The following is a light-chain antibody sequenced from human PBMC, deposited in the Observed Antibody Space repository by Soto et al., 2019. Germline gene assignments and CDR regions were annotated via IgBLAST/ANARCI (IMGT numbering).Light chain of an antibody. CDR3: CSYAGSSYV. V-gene: IGLV2-11*01. J-gene: IGLJ1*01. CDR1: SSDVGGYNY. Sequence: QSVLTQPRSVSGSPGQSVTISCTGTSSDVGGYNYVSWYQLYPGKAPKLMIYDVTKRPSGVPDRFSGSKSGNTASLTISGLQAEDEADYYCCSYAGSSYVFGTGTKVTVL. CDR2: DVT.